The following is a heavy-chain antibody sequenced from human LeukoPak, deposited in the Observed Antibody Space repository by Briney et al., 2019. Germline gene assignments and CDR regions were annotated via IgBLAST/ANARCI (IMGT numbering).Heavy chain of an antibody. CDR3: ARGGRALNYYGSGSYSYPYDS. V-gene: IGHV1-46*01. D-gene: IGHD3-10*01. CDR1: GYTFTSYY. Sequence: ASVKVSCKASGYTFTSYYMHWVRQAPGQGLEWMGIINPSGGSTTYAQNFQGRVTMTRDTSTSTVYMELISLRSEDTAAYYCARGGRALNYYGSGSYSYPYDSWGQGTLVTVSS. J-gene: IGHJ4*02. CDR2: INPSGGST.